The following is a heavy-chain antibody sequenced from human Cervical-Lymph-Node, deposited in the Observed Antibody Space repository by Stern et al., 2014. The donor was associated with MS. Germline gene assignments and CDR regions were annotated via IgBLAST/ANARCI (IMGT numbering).Heavy chain of an antibody. V-gene: IGHV3-30*04. CDR1: GFTFSRYA. J-gene: IGHJ4*02. CDR2: IAYDGNNK. D-gene: IGHD3-22*01. CDR3: ARGGDFDSSGYSHLDY. Sequence: VQLVESGGGVVQPGKSLRLSCAASGFTFSRYAMHWVRQAPGKGLEWVTVIAYDGNNKDYADSVKGRFTISRDTSRNTLYLQMNSLRPEDSAVYYCARGGDFDSSGYSHLDYWGQGTLVTVSS.